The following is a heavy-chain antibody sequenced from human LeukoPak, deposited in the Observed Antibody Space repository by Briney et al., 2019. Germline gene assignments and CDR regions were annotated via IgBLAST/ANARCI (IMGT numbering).Heavy chain of an antibody. V-gene: IGHV4-59*01. J-gene: IGHJ4*02. Sequence: SETLSLTCTVSGGSISSYYWSWIRQPPGKGLEWIGYIYYSGSTNYNPSLKSRVTISVDTSKNQFSLKRSSVTAADTAVYYCARAPDYYDGFDYWGQGTLVTVSS. CDR3: ARAPDYYDGFDY. CDR2: IYYSGST. CDR1: GGSISSYY. D-gene: IGHD3-22*01.